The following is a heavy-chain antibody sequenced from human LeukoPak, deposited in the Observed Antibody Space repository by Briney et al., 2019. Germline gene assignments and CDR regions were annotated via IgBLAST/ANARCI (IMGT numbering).Heavy chain of an antibody. CDR2: INHSGST. V-gene: IGHV4-34*01. CDR1: GGSFSGYY. J-gene: IGHJ4*02. CDR3: ARHLYYDSSGYYYFDY. D-gene: IGHD3-22*01. Sequence: SETLSLTCAVYGGSFSGYYWSWIRQPPGKGLEWIGEINHSGSTNYNPSLKSRVTISVDTSKNQFSLKLSSVTAADTGVYYCARHLYYDSSGYYYFDYWGQGTLVTVSS.